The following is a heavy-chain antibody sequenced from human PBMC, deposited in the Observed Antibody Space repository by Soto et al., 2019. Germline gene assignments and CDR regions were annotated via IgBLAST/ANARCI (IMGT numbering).Heavy chain of an antibody. CDR1: GGSFSGYY. Sequence: SETLSLTCAVYGGSFSGYYWSWIRQPPGKGLEWIGEINHSGSTNYNTSLKSRVAISVDTSKNQFSLKLSSVTAADTAVYYCAREKVVVVAAYNWFDPWGQGTLVTVSS. CDR3: AREKVVVVAAYNWFDP. D-gene: IGHD2-15*01. CDR2: INHSGST. J-gene: IGHJ5*02. V-gene: IGHV4-34*01.